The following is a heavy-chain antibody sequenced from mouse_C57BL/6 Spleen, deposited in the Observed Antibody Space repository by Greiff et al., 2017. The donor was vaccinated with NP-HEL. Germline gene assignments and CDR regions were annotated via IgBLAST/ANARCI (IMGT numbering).Heavy chain of an antibody. J-gene: IGHJ4*01. CDR1: GYTFTSYW. V-gene: IGHV1-64*01. D-gene: IGHD1-1*01. CDR3: ERDCYYGSSYGGAMDD. Sequence: QVQLQQPGAELVKPGASVKLSCKASGYTFTSYWMHWVKQRPGQGLEWIGMIHPNSGSTNYNEKFKSKATLTVDKSSSTAYMQLSSLTSEDSAVYYCERDCYYGSSYGGAMDDWGQGTTVTVSS. CDR2: IHPNSGST.